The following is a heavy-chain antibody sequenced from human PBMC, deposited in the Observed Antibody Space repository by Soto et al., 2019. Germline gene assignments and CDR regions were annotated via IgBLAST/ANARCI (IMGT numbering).Heavy chain of an antibody. CDR3: AASSSGSYRNPLDY. J-gene: IGHJ4*02. CDR2: IVVGSGNT. Sequence: SVKVSCKASGFTFTSSAVQWVRQARGQRLEWIGWIVVGSGNTNYAQKFQERVTITRDMSTSTAYMELSSLRSEDTAVYYCAASSSGSYRNPLDYWGQGTLVTVSS. D-gene: IGHD1-26*01. CDR1: GFTFTSSA. V-gene: IGHV1-58*01.